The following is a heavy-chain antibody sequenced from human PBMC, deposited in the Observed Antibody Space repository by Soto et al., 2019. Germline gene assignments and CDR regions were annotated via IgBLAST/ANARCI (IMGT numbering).Heavy chain of an antibody. CDR2: INAGNGNT. D-gene: IGHD2-2*01. J-gene: IGHJ4*02. V-gene: IGHV1-3*01. CDR1: GYTFTSYS. CDR3: ARDPGGYCSSTSCPPPFDY. Sequence: GASVKVSCKASGYTFTSYSMHWVLQAPGQRLEWMGWINAGNGNTKYSQKFQGRVTITRDTSASTAYMELSSLRSEDTAVYYCARDPGGYCSSTSCPPPFDYWGQGTLVTVSS.